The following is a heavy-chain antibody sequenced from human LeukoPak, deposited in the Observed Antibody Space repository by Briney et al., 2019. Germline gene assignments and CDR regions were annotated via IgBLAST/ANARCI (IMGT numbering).Heavy chain of an antibody. Sequence: GGSLRVSCAASGFTFSIYTMNWVRQAPGKGLEWVSSISTSSSYIYYANSVKGRFTISRDNAKNSLYLQMKSLRAEDTTVYYCARDMGYSGSWPGYFDYWGQGVLVTVSS. J-gene: IGHJ4*02. D-gene: IGHD1-26*01. V-gene: IGHV3-21*03. CDR1: GFTFSIYT. CDR3: ARDMGYSGSWPGYFDY. CDR2: ISTSSSYI.